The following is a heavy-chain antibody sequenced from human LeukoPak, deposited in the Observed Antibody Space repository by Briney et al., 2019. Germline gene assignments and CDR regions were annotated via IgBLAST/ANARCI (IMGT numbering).Heavy chain of an antibody. CDR3: AREAYCSSTSCLNVDY. CDR1: GYTFTSYG. V-gene: IGHV1-18*01. Sequence: GASVKVSCKASGYTFTSYGISWVRQAPGQGLEWMGWISAYNGNTNYAQKLQGRVTMTTDTSTSTAYMELRSLRSDDTAVYYCAREAYCSSTSCLNVDYWGQGTLVTVSS. D-gene: IGHD2-2*01. CDR2: ISAYNGNT. J-gene: IGHJ4*02.